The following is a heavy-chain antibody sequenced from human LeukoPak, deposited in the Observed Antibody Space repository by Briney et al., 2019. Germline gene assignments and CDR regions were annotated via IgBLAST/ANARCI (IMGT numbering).Heavy chain of an antibody. CDR1: GGSFSGYY. V-gene: IGHV4-34*01. J-gene: IGHJ5*02. CDR3: ARHAYGSGSYHFDP. Sequence: SETLSLTCAVYGGSFSGYYWSWIRQPPGKGLEWIGEINHSGSTNYNPSLESRVTISVDTSKNQFSLKLSSVTAADTAVYYCARHAYGSGSYHFDPWGQGTLVTVSS. CDR2: INHSGST. D-gene: IGHD3-10*01.